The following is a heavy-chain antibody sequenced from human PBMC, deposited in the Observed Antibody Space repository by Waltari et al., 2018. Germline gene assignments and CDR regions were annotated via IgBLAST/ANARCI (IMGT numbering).Heavy chain of an antibody. V-gene: IGHV3-7*01. Sequence: EVQLVESGGDLVQPGGSLRLSCAASGFTFSTYWMSWVRQAPGKGLEWLANIKQDGSEKSYVDSVKGRFTISRDNAKNSLYLQMNSLRDEDTAVYYCARGLSIRAMTMVVTIDYWGQGTLVTVSS. CDR3: ARGLSIRAMTMVVTIDY. CDR1: GFTFSTYW. CDR2: IKQDGSEK. D-gene: IGHD4-17*01. J-gene: IGHJ4*02.